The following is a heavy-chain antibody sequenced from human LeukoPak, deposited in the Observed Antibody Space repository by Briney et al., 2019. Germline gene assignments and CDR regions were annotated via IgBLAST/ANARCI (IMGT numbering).Heavy chain of an antibody. J-gene: IGHJ5*02. CDR1: GGSISSSSYY. Sequence: PSETLSLTCTVSGGSISSSSYYWGWIRQPPGKGLEWIGSIYYSGSTYYNPSLKSRVTISVDTSKNQFSRKLSSVTAADTAVYYCAMTTVTTHYNWFDPWGQGTLVTVSS. D-gene: IGHD4-17*01. CDR2: IYYSGST. V-gene: IGHV4-39*07. CDR3: AMTTVTTHYNWFDP.